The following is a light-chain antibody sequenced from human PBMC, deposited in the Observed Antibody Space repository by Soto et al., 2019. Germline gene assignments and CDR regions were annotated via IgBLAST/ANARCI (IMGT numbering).Light chain of an antibody. CDR1: SSDVGGYKY. J-gene: IGLJ1*01. CDR3: ISYAGINNLGV. V-gene: IGLV2-8*01. Sequence: QSALTQPHSASGSPGQSVTISCTGTSSDVGGYKYVSWYQQHPVKAPKLMIFEVNKRPSGVPDRFSGSKSGNTASLTASGLQADDEADYYCISYAGINNLGVFGTGTKLTVL. CDR2: EVN.